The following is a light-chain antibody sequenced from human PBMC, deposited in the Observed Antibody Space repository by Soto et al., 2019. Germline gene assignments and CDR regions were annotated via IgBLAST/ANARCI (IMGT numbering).Light chain of an antibody. CDR2: DAS. CDR3: QQAET. J-gene: IGKJ1*01. V-gene: IGKV3-11*01. Sequence: EIVLTQSPATLSLSPGERATLSCRASQSVSSYLAWYQQKPGQAPRLLIYDASNRATGIPARFSGSGSGTDFTLTISSLQPEDFATYYCQQAETFGQGTKVDIK. CDR1: QSVSSY.